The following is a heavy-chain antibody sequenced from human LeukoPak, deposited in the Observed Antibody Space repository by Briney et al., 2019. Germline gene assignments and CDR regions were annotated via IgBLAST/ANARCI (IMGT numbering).Heavy chain of an antibody. CDR3: ARHLERWLRTALDY. V-gene: IGHV4-61*01. D-gene: IGHD5-24*01. CDR2: IYYSGST. CDR1: GGSVSSGSYY. Sequence: SETLSLTCTVSGGSVSSGSYYWSWIRQPPGKGLEWIGYIYYSGSTNYNPSLKSRVTISVDTSKNQFSLKLSSVTAADTAVYYCARHLERWLRTALDYWGQGTLVTVSS. J-gene: IGHJ4*02.